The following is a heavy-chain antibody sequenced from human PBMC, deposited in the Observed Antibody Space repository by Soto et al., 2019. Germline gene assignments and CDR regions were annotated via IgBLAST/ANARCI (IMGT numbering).Heavy chain of an antibody. V-gene: IGHV3-7*01. CDR2: IKQDGSVT. Sequence: HPGGSLRLSCETSDFTFSAYWMAWVRQTPGKGLEFVGNIKQDGSVTNYVDSVKGRFSISRDNAKNSLYLQMSSLRDEDTAVYYCGTDRWGGAFEMWGQGTTVTVSS. CDR3: GTDRWGGAFEM. D-gene: IGHD7-27*01. CDR1: DFTFSAYW. J-gene: IGHJ3*02.